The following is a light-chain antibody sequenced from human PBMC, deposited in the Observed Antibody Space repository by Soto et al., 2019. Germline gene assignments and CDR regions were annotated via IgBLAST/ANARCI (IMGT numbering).Light chain of an antibody. CDR1: SSDVGGYNY. J-gene: IGLJ1*01. CDR3: SSYTSSSTLLYV. Sequence: QSALTQPASVSGSPGQSITISCTGTSSDVGGYNYVSWYQQHQGKAPKLMIYDVSNRPSGVSNRFSGSKSGNTASLTISGLHAEDSADYYCSSYTSSSTLLYVFGTGTKLTVL. V-gene: IGLV2-14*01. CDR2: DVS.